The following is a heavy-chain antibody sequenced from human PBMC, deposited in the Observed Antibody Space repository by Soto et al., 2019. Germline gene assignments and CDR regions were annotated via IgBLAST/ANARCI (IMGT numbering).Heavy chain of an antibody. CDR2: IYYSGST. V-gene: IGHV4-31*03. D-gene: IGHD3-10*01. CDR1: GGSISSISYY. Sequence: SETLSLTCTVSGGSISSISYYWGWIRQHPGKSLEWIGYIYYSGSTYYNPSLKSRVTISVDTSKNQFSLKLSSVTAADTAVYYCARVRQADYGSVNYYGMDVWGQGTTVTVSS. J-gene: IGHJ6*02. CDR3: ARVRQADYGSVNYYGMDV.